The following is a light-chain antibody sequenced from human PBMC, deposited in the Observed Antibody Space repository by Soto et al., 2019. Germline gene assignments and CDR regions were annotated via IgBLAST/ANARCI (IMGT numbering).Light chain of an antibody. CDR2: DAS. J-gene: IGKJ2*01. CDR1: PSVSSY. V-gene: IGKV3-11*01. CDR3: QQRSNCPPGYT. Sequence: EIVLTQSPATLSLSPGERATLSCRASPSVSSYLAWYQQKPGQAPRLLIYDASNRAPGIPARFRGSGSGTALTLTISRLEPEDFAVYCCQQRSNCPPGYTFGQGTKLEIK.